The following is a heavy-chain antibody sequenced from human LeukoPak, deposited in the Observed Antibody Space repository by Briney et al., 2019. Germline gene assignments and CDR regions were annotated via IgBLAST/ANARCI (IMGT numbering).Heavy chain of an antibody. CDR2: IYYSGST. J-gene: IGHJ4*02. CDR1: GGSISSSSYY. V-gene: IGHV4-39*01. Sequence: SETLSLTCTVSGGSISSSSYYWGWIRQPPGKGLEWIGSIYYSGSTYYNPSLKSRVTISVDTSKNQFSLKLSSVTAADTAVYYCASRIAVAGTAFDYWGRGTLVTVSS. CDR3: ASRIAVAGTAFDY. D-gene: IGHD6-19*01.